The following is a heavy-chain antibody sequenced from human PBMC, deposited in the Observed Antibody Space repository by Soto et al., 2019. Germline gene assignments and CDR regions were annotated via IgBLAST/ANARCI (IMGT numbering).Heavy chain of an antibody. J-gene: IGHJ4*02. Sequence: PGESLRLSCVAAGYKFDYYWMHWVRQAPGEGLMWVSRLQTDGSHPDYAASVKGRFTISRDNAKNTLYLQINNLRVEDTAVYYCGRGGDPDYWGQGTLVTVSS. D-gene: IGHD2-21*02. CDR2: LQTDGSHP. CDR3: GRGGDPDY. V-gene: IGHV3-74*01. CDR1: GYKFDYYW.